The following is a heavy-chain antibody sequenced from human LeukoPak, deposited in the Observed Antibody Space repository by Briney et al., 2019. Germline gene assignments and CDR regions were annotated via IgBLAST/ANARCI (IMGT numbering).Heavy chain of an antibody. CDR3: ARVGSPMVRGAFDI. CDR1: GGSFSGYY. Sequence: SETLSLTCAVYGGSFSGYYWSWIRQPAGKGLEWIGRIYIYTSGSTNYDASLKSRVTMSVDTSKNQFSLKLSSVTAADTAVYYCARVGSPMVRGAFDIWGQGTMVTVSS. D-gene: IGHD3-10*01. J-gene: IGHJ3*02. V-gene: IGHV4-59*10. CDR2: IYIYTSGST.